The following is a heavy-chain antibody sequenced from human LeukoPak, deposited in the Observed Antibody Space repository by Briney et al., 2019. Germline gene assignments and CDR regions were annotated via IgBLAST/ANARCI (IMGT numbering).Heavy chain of an antibody. D-gene: IGHD3-3*01. CDR3: VLQLTIYFDH. CDR2: IIPILGTV. Sequence: ASVKVSCKASGGTFSRYSITWVRQAPGQGLEWMGRIIPILGTVNYAQKFQGRVTITADKSTPTAHMELSSLRSEDTAVYYCVLQLTIYFDHWGQGTLVTVSS. J-gene: IGHJ4*02. V-gene: IGHV1-69*08. CDR1: GGTFSRYS.